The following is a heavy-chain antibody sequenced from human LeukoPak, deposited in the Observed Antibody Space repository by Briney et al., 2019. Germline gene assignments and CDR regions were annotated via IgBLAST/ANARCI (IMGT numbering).Heavy chain of an antibody. V-gene: IGHV3-43*02. CDR1: GFTFDDYA. D-gene: IGHD5-12*01. J-gene: IGHJ4*02. Sequence: PGGSLRLSCAASGFTFDDYAMHWVRQAPGKGLEWVSLIGGDGGRTYYADSVKGRFTISRDNSKNSLYLQMNSLRTEDTALYYCAKDGGLVATIAFDYWGQGTLVTVSS. CDR3: AKDGGLVATIAFDY. CDR2: IGGDGGRT.